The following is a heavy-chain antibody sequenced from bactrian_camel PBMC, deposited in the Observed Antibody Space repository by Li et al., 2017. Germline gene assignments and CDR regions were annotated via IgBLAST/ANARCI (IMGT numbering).Heavy chain of an antibody. J-gene: IGHJ4*01. D-gene: IGHD6*01. CDR2: IHFAVRSP. V-gene: IGHV3S25*01. CDR1: RITGSGYC. Sequence: QVQLVESGGGSVQAGGSLRLSCAAVRITGSGYCMAWFRQAPGKEREGVASIHFAVRSPLYRDSVKGRFTISQDNAKNTVYLQLTNLKPEDTAMYTCAAREGVVCGASWYGSWRYNYWGQGTQ. CDR3: AAREGVVCGASWYGSWRYNY.